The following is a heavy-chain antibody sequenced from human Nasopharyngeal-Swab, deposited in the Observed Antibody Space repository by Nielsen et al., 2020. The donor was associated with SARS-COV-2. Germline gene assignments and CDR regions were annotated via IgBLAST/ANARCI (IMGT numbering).Heavy chain of an antibody. V-gene: IGHV3-48*03. D-gene: IGHD5-12*01. Sequence: GGSLRLSCAASGFTFSSYEMNWVRQAPGKGLEWVSYISSSGSTIYYADSVKGRFTISRDNAKNSLYLQMNSLRAEDTAVYYCARDGATIYGMDVWGQGTTVTVSS. CDR3: ARDGATIYGMDV. CDR1: GFTFSSYE. J-gene: IGHJ6*02. CDR2: ISSSGSTI.